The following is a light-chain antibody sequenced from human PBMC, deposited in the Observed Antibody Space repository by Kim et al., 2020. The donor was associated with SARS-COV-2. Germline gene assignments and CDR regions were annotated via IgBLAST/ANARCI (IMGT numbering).Light chain of an antibody. CDR1: KLGDKY. CDR3: QAWDSSTAYV. CDR2: QDS. Sequence: VSPGQTASITCSGDKLGDKYACWYQQKPGQSPVLVIYQDSKRHSGIPERLSGSNYGNTATLTISGTQAMDEADYYCQAWDSSTAYVFGTGTKVTVL. J-gene: IGLJ1*01. V-gene: IGLV3-1*01.